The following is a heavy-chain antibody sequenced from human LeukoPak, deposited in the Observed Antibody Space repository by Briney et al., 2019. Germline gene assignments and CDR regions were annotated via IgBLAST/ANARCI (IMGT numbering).Heavy chain of an antibody. V-gene: IGHV4-4*07. Sequence: PSETLSLTCTVSGGSISSYYWSWIRQPAGKGLEWIGRIYTSGSTNYNPSLKSRVTMSVDTSKNQFSLKLSSVTAADTAVYYCARDPTNVNYYDSEDAFDIWGQGTMVTVSS. CDR1: GGSISSYY. CDR2: IYTSGST. CDR3: ARDPTNVNYYDSEDAFDI. D-gene: IGHD3-22*01. J-gene: IGHJ3*02.